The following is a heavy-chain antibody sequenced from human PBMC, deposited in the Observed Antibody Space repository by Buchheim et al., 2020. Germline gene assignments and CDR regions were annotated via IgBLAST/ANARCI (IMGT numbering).Heavy chain of an antibody. D-gene: IGHD6-19*01. Sequence: QEQLVESGGGVVQSGRSLRLSCAASGFTFNNYGMHWVRQAPGKGLEWVAVIWYDGSNKYYADSVKGRFTISRDNSKNTLYLQMNSLRAEDTALYYCARDRHSSAWYGNCFDYWGQGTL. V-gene: IGHV3-33*01. J-gene: IGHJ4*02. CDR2: IWYDGSNK. CDR3: ARDRHSSAWYGNCFDY. CDR1: GFTFNNYG.